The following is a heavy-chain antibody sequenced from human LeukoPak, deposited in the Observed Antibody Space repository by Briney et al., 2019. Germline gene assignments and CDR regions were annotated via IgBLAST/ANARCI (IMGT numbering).Heavy chain of an antibody. CDR3: ARQGGITMVRGALVRRHYMDV. D-gene: IGHD3-10*01. Sequence: SETLSLTCTVSGDSISRSSDYWGWIRQPPGKGLEWIGSIYYSGSTYYNPSLKSRVTISVDTSKNQFSLKLSSVTAADTAVYYCARQGGITMVRGALVRRHYMDVWGKGTTVTISS. V-gene: IGHV4-39*01. CDR1: GDSISRSSDY. J-gene: IGHJ6*03. CDR2: IYYSGST.